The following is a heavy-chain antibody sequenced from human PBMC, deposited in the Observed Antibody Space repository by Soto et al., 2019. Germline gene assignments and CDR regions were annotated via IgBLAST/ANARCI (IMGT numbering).Heavy chain of an antibody. D-gene: IGHD4-17*01. V-gene: IGHV1-69*12. CDR3: ARDPTTVTTNWYFDL. CDR1: GGTFSSYA. CDR2: IIPIFGTA. J-gene: IGHJ2*01. Sequence: QVQLVQSGAEVKKPGSSVKVSCKASGGTFSSYAISWVRQAPGQGLEWMGGIIPIFGTANYAQKFQGRVTIXXDXSMXTAYMELSSLRSEDTAVYYCARDPTTVTTNWYFDLWGRGTLVTVSS.